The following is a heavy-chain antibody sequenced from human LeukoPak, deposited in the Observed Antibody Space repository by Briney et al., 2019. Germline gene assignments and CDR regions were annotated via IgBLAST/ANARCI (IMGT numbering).Heavy chain of an antibody. Sequence: PGGSLRLSCAAPGVTFTSSWMHWVRQAPGKGLVWVSPINGDGSSTSYADSVKGRFTISRDKAKNTVYLQMNSLRAEDTAVYYCAKMDVGWGQGTLVTVSS. J-gene: IGHJ4*02. D-gene: IGHD5-24*01. CDR3: AKMDVG. V-gene: IGHV3-74*01. CDR2: INGDGSST. CDR1: GVTFTSSW.